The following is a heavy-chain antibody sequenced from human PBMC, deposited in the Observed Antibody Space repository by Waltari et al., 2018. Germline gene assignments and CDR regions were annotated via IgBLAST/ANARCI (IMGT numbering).Heavy chain of an antibody. Sequence: EVQLVESGGGSVQPGGSLRLSCAASGFRFRSYAMSWVRQAPGKGLESVSRIRGSGGPKNYADSAKGRFTISRDNSKDTLFLQMNSLGVDDAAVYYCAKDLGGYSGSHWYFDVWGRGTLVTVSS. D-gene: IGHD1-26*01. CDR3: AKDLGGYSGSHWYFDV. CDR2: IRGSGGPK. J-gene: IGHJ2*01. CDR1: GFRFRSYA. V-gene: IGHV3-23*04.